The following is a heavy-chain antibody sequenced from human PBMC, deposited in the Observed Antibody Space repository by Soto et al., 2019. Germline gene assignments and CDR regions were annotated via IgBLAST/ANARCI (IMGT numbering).Heavy chain of an antibody. CDR2: IYHSGST. Sequence: QVQLQESGPGLVKPSGTLSLTCAVSGGSISSSNWWSWVRQPPGKGLEWIGEIYHSGSTNYNPSPKSRVTXSVXKXTNQFSLKLSPVTAADTAVYYWARVPLAVAGTGLDYWGQGTLVTVSS. CDR3: ARVPLAVAGTGLDY. V-gene: IGHV4-4*02. CDR1: GGSISSSNW. J-gene: IGHJ4*02. D-gene: IGHD6-19*01.